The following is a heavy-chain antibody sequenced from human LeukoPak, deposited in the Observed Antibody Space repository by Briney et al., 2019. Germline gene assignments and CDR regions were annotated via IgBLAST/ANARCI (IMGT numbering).Heavy chain of an antibody. CDR3: AGRRANTCNFCFVY. J-gene: IGHJ4*02. Sequence: PGGSLRLSCAVSGFTVTSNSMSWVRQAPGKGLEWVSVIYDRGDTYYADSVKGRFTVSRDTSKNTLYLQLNNLRAEDTAVYYCAGRRANTCNFCFVYWGQGTLVTVSS. V-gene: IGHV3-66*02. CDR2: IYDRGDT. D-gene: IGHD1-1*01. CDR1: GFTVTSNS.